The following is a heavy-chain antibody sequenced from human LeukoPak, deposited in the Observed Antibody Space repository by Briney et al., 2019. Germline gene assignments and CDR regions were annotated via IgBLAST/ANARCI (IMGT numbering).Heavy chain of an antibody. CDR3: ARDLGRYYDILTGYYNKPQGLDY. CDR2: INPNSGGT. V-gene: IGHV1-2*02. Sequence: ASVKASCKASGYTFTGYYMHWVRQAPGQGLEWMGWINPNSGGTNYAQKFQGRVTMTRDTSISTAYMELSRLRSDDTAVYYCARDLGRYYDILTGYYNKPQGLDYWGQGTLVTVSS. CDR1: GYTFTGYY. J-gene: IGHJ4*02. D-gene: IGHD3-9*01.